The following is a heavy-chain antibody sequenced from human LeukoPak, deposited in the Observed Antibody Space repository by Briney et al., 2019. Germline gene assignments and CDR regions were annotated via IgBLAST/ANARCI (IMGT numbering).Heavy chain of an antibody. J-gene: IGHJ4*02. V-gene: IGHV1-2*06. CDR3: ARSVEMATEPGY. CDR1: GYTFTGYY. CDR2: INPNSGGT. Sequence: ASVKVSCKASGYTFTGYYTYWVRQAPGQGLEWMGRINPNSGGTNYAQKFQGRVTMTRDTSISTAYMELSRLKSDDTAVYYCARSVEMATEPGYWGQGTLVTVSS. D-gene: IGHD5-24*01.